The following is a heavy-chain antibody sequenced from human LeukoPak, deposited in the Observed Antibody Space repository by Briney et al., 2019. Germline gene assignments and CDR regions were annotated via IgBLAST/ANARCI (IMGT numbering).Heavy chain of an antibody. D-gene: IGHD3-22*01. Sequence: SETLSLTCRVSGGSMSSNNYEWGWIRQAPGKGLEWIASIYYSGDSSYNPSLKNRVTISQDTSKNQFSLKLSSVTAADTAVYYCTRDTRDSSGYSDYWGQGTLVTISS. CDR1: GGSMSSNNYE. CDR3: TRDTRDSSGYSDY. V-gene: IGHV4-39*07. J-gene: IGHJ4*02. CDR2: IYYSGDS.